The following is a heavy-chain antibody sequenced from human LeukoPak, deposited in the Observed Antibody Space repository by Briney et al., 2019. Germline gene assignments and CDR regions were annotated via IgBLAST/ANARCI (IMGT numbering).Heavy chain of an antibody. V-gene: IGHV4-34*01. CDR2: INHSGST. J-gene: IGHJ4*02. CDR1: GGSFSGYY. Sequence: SETLSLTCAVYGGSFSGYYWSWIRQPPGKGLEXXXEINHSGSTNYNPSLKSRVTISVDTSKNQFSLKLSSVTAADTAVYYCARIADIVATIKGFDYWGQGTLVTVSS. D-gene: IGHD5-12*01. CDR3: ARIADIVATIKGFDY.